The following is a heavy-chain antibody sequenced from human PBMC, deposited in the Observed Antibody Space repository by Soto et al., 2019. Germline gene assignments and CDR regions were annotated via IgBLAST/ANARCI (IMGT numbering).Heavy chain of an antibody. D-gene: IGHD2-15*01. V-gene: IGHV3-7*01. Sequence: GGSLRLSCAASGFTFSRYWMSWVRQAPGKGLEWVANIKVDGSETNYVDSVKGRFTIYRDNAKSSLYLQMNSLRAEDTAVYYCARRSYSGAGDYWGQGTLVTVSS. J-gene: IGHJ4*02. CDR3: ARRSYSGAGDY. CDR1: GFTFSRYW. CDR2: IKVDGSET.